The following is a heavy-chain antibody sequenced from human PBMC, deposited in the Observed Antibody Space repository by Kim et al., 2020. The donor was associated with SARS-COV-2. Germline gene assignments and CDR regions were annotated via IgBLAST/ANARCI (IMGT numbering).Heavy chain of an antibody. CDR1: GGSISSGGYY. CDR3: AREDYYYGSGSYDGWFDP. J-gene: IGHJ5*02. CDR2: IYYSGST. D-gene: IGHD3-10*01. V-gene: IGHV4-31*03. Sequence: SETLSLTCTVSGGSISSGGYYWSWIRQHPGKGLEWIGYIYYSGSTYYNPSLKSRVTISVDTSKNQFSLKLSSVTAADTAVYYCAREDYYYGSGSYDGWFDPWGQGTLVTLSS.